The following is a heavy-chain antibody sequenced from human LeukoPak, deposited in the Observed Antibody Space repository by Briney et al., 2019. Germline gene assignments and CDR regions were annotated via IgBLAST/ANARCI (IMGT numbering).Heavy chain of an antibody. CDR3: ARGGDLLYGGNSGFFDY. J-gene: IGHJ4*02. V-gene: IGHV4-30-2*01. CDR1: GGSISSGGYS. D-gene: IGHD2-21*02. CDR2: IYHSGST. Sequence: SETLSLTCAVSGGSISSGGYSWSWLRQPPGTGLEWIGYIYHSGSTYYNPSLKSRVTISVDRSKNQFSLKLSSVTAADTAVYYCARGGDLLYGGNSGFFDYWGQGTLVTVSS.